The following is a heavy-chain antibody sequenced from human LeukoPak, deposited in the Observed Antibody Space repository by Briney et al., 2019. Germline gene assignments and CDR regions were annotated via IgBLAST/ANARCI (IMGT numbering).Heavy chain of an antibody. CDR3: ARDYYDSSGYYPGDY. CDR2: INPNSGGT. D-gene: IGHD3-22*01. CDR1: GYTFTCYY. Sequence: ASVKVSCKASGYTFTCYYMHWVRQAPGQGLEWMGWINPNSGGTNYAQKFQGRVTMTRDTSISTAYMELSRLRSDDTAVYYCARDYYDSSGYYPGDYWGQGTLVTVSS. J-gene: IGHJ4*02. V-gene: IGHV1-2*02.